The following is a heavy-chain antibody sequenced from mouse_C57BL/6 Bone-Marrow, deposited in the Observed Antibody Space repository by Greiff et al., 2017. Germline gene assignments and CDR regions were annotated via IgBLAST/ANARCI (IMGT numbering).Heavy chain of an antibody. J-gene: IGHJ2*01. CDR1: GYKFTSYW. Sequence: EVQRVESGTVLARPGASVKMSCKTSGYKFTSYWMHWVKQRPGQGLEWIGAIYPGNSDTSYNQKFKGKAKLTAGTSASTAYMELSSLTNEDSAVYYCTEENIWDYFYYWGQGTTLTVSS. D-gene: IGHD4-1*01. CDR2: IYPGNSDT. V-gene: IGHV1-5*01. CDR3: TEENIWDYFYY.